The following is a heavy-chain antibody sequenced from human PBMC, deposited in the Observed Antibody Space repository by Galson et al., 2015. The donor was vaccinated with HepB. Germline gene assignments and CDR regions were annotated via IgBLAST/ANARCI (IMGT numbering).Heavy chain of an antibody. Sequence: QSGAEVKKPGESLRISCKGSGYSFTSYWISWVRQMPGKGLEWMGRIDHSDSYTNYSPSFQGHVTISADKSISTAYLQWSSLKASDTAMYYCVHNSIAVAGTNSWFDPWGQGTLVTVSS. CDR1: GYSFTSYW. CDR3: VHNSIAVAGTNSWFDP. CDR2: IDHSDSYT. D-gene: IGHD6-19*01. V-gene: IGHV5-10-1*01. J-gene: IGHJ5*02.